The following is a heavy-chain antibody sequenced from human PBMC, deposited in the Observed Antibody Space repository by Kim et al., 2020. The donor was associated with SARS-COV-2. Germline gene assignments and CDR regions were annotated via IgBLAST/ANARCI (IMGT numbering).Heavy chain of an antibody. J-gene: IGHJ4*02. CDR1: GFTFSSYA. CDR2: ISGSGGST. D-gene: IGHD3-3*01. V-gene: IGHV3-23*01. Sequence: GGSLRLSCAASGFTFSSYAMSWVRQAPGKGLEWVSAISGSGGSTYYADSVKGRFTISRDNSKNTLYLQMNSLRAEDTAVYYCAKPDRITIFGVVIFRAKQWLGSFDYWGQGTLVTVSS. CDR3: AKPDRITIFGVVIFRAKQWLGSFDY.